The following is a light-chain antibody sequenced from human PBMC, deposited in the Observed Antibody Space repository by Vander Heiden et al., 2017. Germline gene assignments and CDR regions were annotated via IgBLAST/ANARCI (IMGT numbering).Light chain of an antibody. CDR2: WAS. CDR3: QQYYSTPPLT. Sequence: GTTHSPDSLCLSLGERATINCKSSQSVLYSSNNKNYLAWYQQKPGQPPKLLIYWASTRESGVPDRFSGSGSGTDFTLTISSLQAEDVAVYYCQQYYSTPPLTFGGGTKVEIK. J-gene: IGKJ4*01. CDR1: QSVLYSSNNKNY. V-gene: IGKV4-1*01.